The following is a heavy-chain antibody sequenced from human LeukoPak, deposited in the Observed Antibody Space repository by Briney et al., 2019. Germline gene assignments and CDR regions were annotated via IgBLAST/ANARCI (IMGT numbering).Heavy chain of an antibody. V-gene: IGHV3-23*01. CDR2: ISGSGGST. Sequence: PGGSLRLSCVVSGFTFSSYAMSWVRQAPGKGLEWVSGISGSGGSTYYADSVKGRFTISRDNTKNTLYLQMNSLRAEDTAVYYCASLPQDYPSFDYWGQGTLVTVSS. CDR1: GFTFSSYA. CDR3: ASLPQDYPSFDY. D-gene: IGHD4/OR15-4a*01. J-gene: IGHJ4*02.